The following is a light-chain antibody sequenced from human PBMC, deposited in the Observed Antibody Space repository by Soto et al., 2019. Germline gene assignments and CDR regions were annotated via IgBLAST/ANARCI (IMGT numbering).Light chain of an antibody. CDR1: QTVNSN. Sequence: DIVMTQSPATLSVSPGERATLSCRASQTVNSNLAWYQKKPGQAPRLLLYGASTRAPGIPARFSGSGAGTEFTLTISSLQSEDFAVYYCQQYNNWPPLTLGGGTKVDIK. CDR2: GAS. CDR3: QQYNNWPPLT. V-gene: IGKV3D-15*01. J-gene: IGKJ4*01.